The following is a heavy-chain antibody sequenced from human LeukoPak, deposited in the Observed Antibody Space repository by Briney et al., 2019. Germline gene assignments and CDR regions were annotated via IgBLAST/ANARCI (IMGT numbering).Heavy chain of an antibody. Sequence: GGSLRLSCAASGFTFSSYWVNWVRQTPEKGLEWVANINQDASTTYYVDSMKGRFTISRDNAKNSVYLQLNSLRAEDTAVYHCAIQSTVTTNFEYWGQGTLVTVSS. V-gene: IGHV3-7*01. CDR3: AIQSTVTTNFEY. D-gene: IGHD4-17*01. J-gene: IGHJ4*02. CDR2: INQDASTT. CDR1: GFTFSSYW.